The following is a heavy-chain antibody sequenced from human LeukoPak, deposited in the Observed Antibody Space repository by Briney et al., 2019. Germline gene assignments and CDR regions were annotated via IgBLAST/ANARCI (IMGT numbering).Heavy chain of an antibody. J-gene: IGHJ6*01. Sequence: GGSLRLSCAASGFTFSSCWMSWVRQAPGKGLEWVANIKQDGSEKYYVDSVKGRFTISRDNAKNSLYLQMNSLRAEDTAVYYCAIVVVVTAILSPAYYGMDVWGQGTTVTVSS. CDR2: IKQDGSEK. CDR3: AIVVVVTAILSPAYYGMDV. CDR1: GFTFSSCW. V-gene: IGHV3-7*01. D-gene: IGHD2-21*02.